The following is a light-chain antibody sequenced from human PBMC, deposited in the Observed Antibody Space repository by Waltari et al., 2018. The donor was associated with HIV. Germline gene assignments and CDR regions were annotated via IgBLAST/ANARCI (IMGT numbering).Light chain of an antibody. V-gene: IGLV2-14*01. Sequence: QSALTQPASVSGSLGQSITIPCTGTSRAVGGYDYVLWYQQHPGRAPKLLIYDVSNRPSGVSNRFSGSKSGNTASLTISGLQAEDEADYHCSSYTSSSALEVVFGGGTTLTVL. J-gene: IGLJ3*02. CDR1: SRAVGGYDY. CDR2: DVS. CDR3: SSYTSSSALEVV.